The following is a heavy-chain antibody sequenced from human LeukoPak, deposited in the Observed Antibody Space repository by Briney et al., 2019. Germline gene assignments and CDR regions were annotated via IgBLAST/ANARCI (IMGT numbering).Heavy chain of an antibody. CDR1: GFTFDDYA. J-gene: IGHJ4*02. CDR3: AKVAYFDNSDYYWGAGVYFDS. Sequence: GGSLRPSCGASGFTFDDYAMHWVRQAPGKGLEWVSGINWKSGNTGYADSVKGRFTISRDNAKNSLYLQMNSLRAEDTALYFCAKVAYFDNSDYYWGAGVYFDSWGQGTVVTVSS. D-gene: IGHD3-22*01. V-gene: IGHV3-9*01. CDR2: INWKSGNT.